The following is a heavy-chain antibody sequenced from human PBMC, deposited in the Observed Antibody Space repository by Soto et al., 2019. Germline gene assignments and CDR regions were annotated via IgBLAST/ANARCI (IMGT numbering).Heavy chain of an antibody. J-gene: IGHJ6*03. CDR2: IKSKTDGGTT. D-gene: IGHD3-3*01. CDR3: TTGGLITSFGVVIRNYYYYYYMDV. V-gene: IGHV3-15*01. Sequence: EVQLVESGGGLVKPGGSLRLSCAASGFTFSNAWMSWVRQAPGKGLEWVGRIKSKTDGGTTDYAAPVKGRFTISRDDSKNTLYLQMNSLKTEDTAVYYCTTGGLITSFGVVIRNYYYYYYMDVWGKGTTVTVSS. CDR1: GFTFSNAW.